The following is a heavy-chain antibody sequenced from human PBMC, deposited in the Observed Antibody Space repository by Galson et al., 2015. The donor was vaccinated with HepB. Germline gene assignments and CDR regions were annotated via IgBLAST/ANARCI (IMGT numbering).Heavy chain of an antibody. V-gene: IGHV1-3*01. CDR2: INAGNGNT. D-gene: IGHD2-15*01. CDR3: ARVLRGSRGPGGY. Sequence: SVKVSCKASGYTFTSYAMHWVRQAPGQRLEWMGWINAGNGNTKYSQKFQGRVTITRDTSASTAYMELSSLRSEDTAVYYCARVLRGSRGPGGYWGQGTLVTVSS. CDR1: GYTFTSYA. J-gene: IGHJ4*02.